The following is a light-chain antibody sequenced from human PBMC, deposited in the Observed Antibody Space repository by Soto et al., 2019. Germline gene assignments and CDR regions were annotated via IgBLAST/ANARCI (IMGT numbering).Light chain of an antibody. Sequence: EIVMTQSPATLSVSPGERATLSCRASQSVRSNLAWYQQRPGQAPRLLINGASTRATGIPARFSGSGFGTEFTLTISSLQSEDFAVYYCQQYNNWSSITFGQGTRLEIK. J-gene: IGKJ5*01. CDR1: QSVRSN. CDR2: GAS. CDR3: QQYNNWSSIT. V-gene: IGKV3-15*01.